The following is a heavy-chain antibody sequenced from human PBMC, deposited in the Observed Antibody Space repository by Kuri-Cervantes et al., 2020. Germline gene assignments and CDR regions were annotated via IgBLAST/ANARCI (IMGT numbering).Heavy chain of an antibody. D-gene: IGHD6-19*01. Sequence: GESLKISCAASGFSFNDYGMHWFRHTPGKGLQWVAVIRNDGGDIKYADSVRGRFTISKDNSKNTVFLQMSRLRSDDTAVYYCAREQWLVQVVDYWGQGTLVTVSS. V-gene: IGHV3-30*02. CDR3: AREQWLVQVVDY. CDR2: IRNDGGDI. CDR1: GFSFNDYG. J-gene: IGHJ4*02.